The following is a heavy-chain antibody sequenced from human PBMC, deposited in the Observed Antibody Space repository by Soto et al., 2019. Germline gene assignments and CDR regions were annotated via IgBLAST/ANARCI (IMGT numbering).Heavy chain of an antibody. Sequence: VQLVESGGGLVQPGRSLRLSCVASGFTFDDYAMHWVLQAPGKGLEWVSGMSWNRGSIVYADSVKGRFTISRDNAKNSLYLQMNSLRPEDSALYYCAKDIILGEVSAQDHWGQGTRVTVSS. J-gene: IGHJ4*02. CDR1: GFTFDDYA. V-gene: IGHV3-9*01. CDR2: MSWNRGSI. D-gene: IGHD3-16*02. CDR3: AKDIILGEVSAQDH.